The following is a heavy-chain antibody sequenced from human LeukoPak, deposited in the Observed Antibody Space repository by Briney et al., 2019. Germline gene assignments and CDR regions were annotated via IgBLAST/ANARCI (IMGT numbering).Heavy chain of an antibody. J-gene: IGHJ4*02. CDR1: GFMFSSYA. V-gene: IGHV3-48*01. D-gene: IGHD4-17*01. Sequence: AGGSLRLSCAASGFMFSSYAMNWVRQAPGKGLEWVSYISSSSSTIYYADSVKGRFTISRDYGKNSLHLQMNSLRVEDTAVYYCARDDYGDGFDYWGQGTLVTVSS. CDR2: ISSSSSTI. CDR3: ARDDYGDGFDY.